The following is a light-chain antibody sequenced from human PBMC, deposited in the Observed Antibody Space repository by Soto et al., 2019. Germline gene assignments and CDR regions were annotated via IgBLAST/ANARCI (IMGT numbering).Light chain of an antibody. Sequence: EIVLTQSPGTLSLSPGEGATLSCRASQSVSTNFFAWYQQKPGQAPRLLIYGASTRATGIPDRFRGSGSGTDFTLTISRVEPEDFAVYYCQQYGRTSWTFGQGTKVEIK. CDR3: QQYGRTSWT. CDR2: GAS. CDR1: QSVSTNF. J-gene: IGKJ1*01. V-gene: IGKV3-20*01.